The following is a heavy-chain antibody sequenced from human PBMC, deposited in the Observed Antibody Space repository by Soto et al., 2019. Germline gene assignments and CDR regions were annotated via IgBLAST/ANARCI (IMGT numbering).Heavy chain of an antibody. D-gene: IGHD2-15*01. J-gene: IGHJ3*02. CDR2: IAPSVGST. CDR3: ASEKGGFDI. CDR1: GDIFTSHY. Sequence: QVHLVQSGAEVQTPGASVTLSCKASGDIFTSHYMHGLRQAPGQGLEWMGYIAPSVGSTAYAQEFQGRVTMTRDMSSSSVYMELSSLRSDDTAMYYCASEKGGFDIWGQVTVVTVSS. V-gene: IGHV1-46*01.